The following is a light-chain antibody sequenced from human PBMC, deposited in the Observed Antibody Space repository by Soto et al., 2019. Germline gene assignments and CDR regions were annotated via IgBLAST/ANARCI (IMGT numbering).Light chain of an antibody. Sequence: EFVLPQSPVTLSLPPGACVCLSCKASQSVSSNHLARYQQKPGQAPRLLIYGASTRATGIPARFSGSGSGTEFTLTISSLQSEDFAVYYCQQYNNWPRAFGQGTKVDIK. J-gene: IGKJ1*01. CDR3: QQYNNWPRA. V-gene: IGKV3-15*01. CDR1: QSVSSN. CDR2: GAS.